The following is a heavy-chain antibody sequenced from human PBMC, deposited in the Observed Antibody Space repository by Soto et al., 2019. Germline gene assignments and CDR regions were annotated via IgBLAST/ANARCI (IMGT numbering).Heavy chain of an antibody. CDR2: ISDDGGSK. D-gene: IGHD4-17*01. V-gene: IGHV3-30*18. J-gene: IGHJ4*02. CDR1: GFTFSSFG. CDR3: AKDRWGDFGDLNLPGY. Sequence: VLLVESGGGVVQPGRSLRISCAVSGFTFSSFGMHWVRQAPGKGLEWVAVISDDGGSKHYADAVKGRFTISRDNSNNTLYIPMDSLGPEDTAVYYCAKDRWGDFGDLNLPGYWGQGTLVTVSS.